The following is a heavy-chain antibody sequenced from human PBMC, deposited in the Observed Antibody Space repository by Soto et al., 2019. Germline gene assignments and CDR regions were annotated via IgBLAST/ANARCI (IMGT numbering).Heavy chain of an antibody. Sequence: PSETLSLTCTVSGGSISSYYWSWIRQPPGKGLEWIGYIYYSGNTNYNPSLKSRVTISVDTSKNQFSLKLSSVTAADTAVYYCARDNSSVTSGYYYYGMDVWGQGTTVTVSS. J-gene: IGHJ6*02. CDR1: GGSISSYY. CDR2: IYYSGNT. D-gene: IGHD6-19*01. V-gene: IGHV4-59*01. CDR3: ARDNSSVTSGYYYYGMDV.